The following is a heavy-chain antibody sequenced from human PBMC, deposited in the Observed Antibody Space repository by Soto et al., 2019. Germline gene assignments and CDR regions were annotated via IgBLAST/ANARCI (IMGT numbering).Heavy chain of an antibody. Sequence: PGESLKISCRGSEYSFTSYWIGWVRQMPGKGLEWMGIIHPRDSDTRYSPSFQGQVTISADMSISTAYLLWNSLKASDTAMYYCARLDYGSGSHLYYFDYWGQGTPVTVYS. V-gene: IGHV5-51*01. CDR1: EYSFTSYW. D-gene: IGHD3-10*01. CDR3: ARLDYGSGSHLYYFDY. J-gene: IGHJ4*02. CDR2: IHPRDSDT.